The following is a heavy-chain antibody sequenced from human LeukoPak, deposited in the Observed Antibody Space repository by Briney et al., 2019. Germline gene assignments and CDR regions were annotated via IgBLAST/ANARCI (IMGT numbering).Heavy chain of an antibody. J-gene: IGHJ4*02. CDR2: MNPNSGNT. Sequence: GASVKVSCKASGYTFTSYDINWVRQAPGQGLEWMGWMNPNSGNTGYAQKFQGRVTMTRNTSISTAYMELSSLRSEDTAVYYCARGRREIVYGGRGNYWGQGTLVTVSS. CDR3: ARGRREIVYGGRGNY. CDR1: GYTFTSYD. V-gene: IGHV1-8*01. D-gene: IGHD4-23*01.